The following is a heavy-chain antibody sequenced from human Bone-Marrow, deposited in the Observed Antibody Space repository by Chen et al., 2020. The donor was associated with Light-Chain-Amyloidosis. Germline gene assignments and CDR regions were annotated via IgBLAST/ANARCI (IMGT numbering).Heavy chain of an antibody. V-gene: IGHV3-30-3*01. CDR2: ISNDGSTK. J-gene: IGHJ6*03. D-gene: IGHD5-18*01. CDR3: ARVGIQGMTFERYNYYYYMDV. Sequence: QVQLVESGGGVVQPGRSLRLSCAASGFPPSRYAIPCVRQAPGKGLEWVAFISNDGSTKYYSDSVKGRFTISRDNSKNTLSLQMNSLRAEDTAVYYSARVGIQGMTFERYNYYYYMDVWGKGTTVTVSS. CDR1: GFPPSRYA.